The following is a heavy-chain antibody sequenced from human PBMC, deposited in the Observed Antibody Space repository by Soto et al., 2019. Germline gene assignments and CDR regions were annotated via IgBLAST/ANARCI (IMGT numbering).Heavy chain of an antibody. CDR2: VTVTGGST. V-gene: IGHV3-23*01. CDR1: AISFNTYG. Sequence: GGSLRLSCAASAISFNTYGVTWVRQAPGKGLEWVSTVTVTGGSTYYADSVKGRFTISRDRSNYTVSLLLNSLRVEDTAIYYCARQKSPEGWFDPWGQGTLVTVSS. J-gene: IGHJ5*02. CDR3: ARQKSPEGWFDP.